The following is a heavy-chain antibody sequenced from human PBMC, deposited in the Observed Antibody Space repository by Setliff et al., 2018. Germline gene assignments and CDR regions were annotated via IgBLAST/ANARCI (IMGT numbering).Heavy chain of an antibody. CDR2: ISPNYDYT. D-gene: IGHD2-2*01. Sequence: ASVKVSCKASGFVFTNYAITWVRQAPGQGLEWMGWISPNYDYTNYAQKFQDRVTITADTSTGTAYMELRSLTSDDTAVYYCVRGSGPRAVVAMPFDYWGSGILVTVSS. CDR1: GFVFTNYA. V-gene: IGHV1-18*01. J-gene: IGHJ4*01. CDR3: VRGSGPRAVVAMPFDY.